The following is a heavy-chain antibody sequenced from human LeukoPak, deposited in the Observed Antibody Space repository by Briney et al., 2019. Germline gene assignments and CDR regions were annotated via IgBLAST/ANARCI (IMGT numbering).Heavy chain of an antibody. Sequence: ASVKVTCKASGYTFTGYYMHWVRQAPGQGLEWMGRIIPILGIANYAQKFQGRVTITADKSTSTAYMELSSLRSEDTAVYYCAREYSGSSPGHHYYYMDVWGMGTTVTVSS. V-gene: IGHV1-69*04. J-gene: IGHJ6*03. CDR1: GYTFTGYY. CDR3: AREYSGSSPGHHYYYMDV. D-gene: IGHD6-6*01. CDR2: IIPILGIA.